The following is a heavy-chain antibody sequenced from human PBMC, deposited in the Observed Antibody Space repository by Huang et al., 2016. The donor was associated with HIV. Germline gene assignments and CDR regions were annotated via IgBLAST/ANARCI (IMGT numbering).Heavy chain of an antibody. CDR2: IRGSGHST. CDR1: GFTFIDFA. J-gene: IGHJ4*02. D-gene: IGHD4-17*01. CDR3: AKDPSSPYGDSYFEQ. Sequence: EVQLLESGGGLVQPGGSLRLSCAASGFTFIDFALSWVRQAPGKGLGWGSAIRGSGHSTYYADSVKGRFTISRDNSKNTLYLQMNKLRVEDTAVYFCAKDPSSPYGDSYFEQWGQGTLVTVSP. V-gene: IGHV3-23*01.